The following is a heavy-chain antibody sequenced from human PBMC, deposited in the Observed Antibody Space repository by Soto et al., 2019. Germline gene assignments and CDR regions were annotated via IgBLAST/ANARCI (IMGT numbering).Heavy chain of an antibody. CDR2: ISYDGSNK. V-gene: IGHV3-30*18. Sequence: PGGSLRLSCAASGFTFSSYGMHWVRQAPGKGLEWVAVISYDGSNKYYADSVEGRFTISRDNSKNTLYLQMNSLRAEDTAVYYCAKALYSSSHPPFDPWGQGTPVTVSS. D-gene: IGHD6-13*01. CDR3: AKALYSSSHPPFDP. CDR1: GFTFSSYG. J-gene: IGHJ5*02.